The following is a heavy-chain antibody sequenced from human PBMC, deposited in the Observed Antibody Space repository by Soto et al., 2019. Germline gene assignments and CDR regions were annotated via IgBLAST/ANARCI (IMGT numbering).Heavy chain of an antibody. CDR3: TTDSYSPILEVRFDY. CDR2: IKSRALGGTT. CDR1: GFTFSSYA. V-gene: IGHV3-15*05. J-gene: IGHJ4*01. D-gene: IGHD1-26*01. Sequence: GGSLRLSCAASGFTFSSYAMSWVRQAPGKGLEWVGRIKSRALGGTTDFAAPVRGRFAITRDDSRNMVYMQMNNLNTEDTAVYYCTTDSYSPILEVRFDYWGHGTLVTVSS.